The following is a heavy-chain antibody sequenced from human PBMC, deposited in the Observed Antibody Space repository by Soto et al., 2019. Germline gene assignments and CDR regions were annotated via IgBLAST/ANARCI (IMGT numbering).Heavy chain of an antibody. CDR3: ARARRFGPQFDY. D-gene: IGHD3-10*01. J-gene: IGHJ4*02. CDR1: GGCFSGYY. Sequence: QVQLQQWGAGLLKPSDTLSLTCAVYGGCFSGYYWSWIRQPPGKGLEWIGEINHSGSTNYNPSLKSGVTISVDTSKNQFSLKLSSVTAADTAVYYRARARRFGPQFDYWGQGTLVTVSS. V-gene: IGHV4-34*01. CDR2: INHSGST.